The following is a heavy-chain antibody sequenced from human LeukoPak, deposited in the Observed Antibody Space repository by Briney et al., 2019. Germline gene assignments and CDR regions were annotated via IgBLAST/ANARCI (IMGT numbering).Heavy chain of an antibody. D-gene: IGHD2-21*02. CDR2: ISGSGGST. CDR1: GFTFSSHA. Sequence: GGSLRLSCAASGFTFSSHAMSWVRQAPGKGLEWVSAISGSGGSTYYADSVKGRFTISRDSSKNTLYLQMNSLRAEDTAVYYCAKGVPPYCGGDCYFDYWGQGTLVTVSS. CDR3: AKGVPPYCGGDCYFDY. V-gene: IGHV3-23*01. J-gene: IGHJ4*02.